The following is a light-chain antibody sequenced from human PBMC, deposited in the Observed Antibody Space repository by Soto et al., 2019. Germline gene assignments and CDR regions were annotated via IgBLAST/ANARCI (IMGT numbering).Light chain of an antibody. J-gene: IGKJ3*01. CDR1: QSVTTY. CDR3: KHYNNWPPVT. Sequence: EITLTQSPATLSVSPGERASLSCRASQSVTTYLAWYQQKPGQPPRLLIYDASTRAPGIPARFSGSGSVTDFTLTTRILETEDFGSYYCKHYNNWPPVTFGTGTKVDI. CDR2: DAS. V-gene: IGKV3-11*01.